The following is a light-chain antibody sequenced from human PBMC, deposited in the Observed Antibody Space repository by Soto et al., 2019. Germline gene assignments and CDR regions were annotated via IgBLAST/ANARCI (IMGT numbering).Light chain of an antibody. Sequence: DIVMTQSPDSLAVSLGERATINCSSSPSVLYRSPNTKYLAWYHQKPGQPPKLLIYWASTRESGVPDRFSGSGSGTDFTLTISSLQAEDVAVYYCQQYYSTPPWTFGQGTKVEIK. CDR3: QQYYSTPPWT. V-gene: IGKV4-1*01. CDR2: WAS. J-gene: IGKJ1*01. CDR1: PSVLYRSPNTKY.